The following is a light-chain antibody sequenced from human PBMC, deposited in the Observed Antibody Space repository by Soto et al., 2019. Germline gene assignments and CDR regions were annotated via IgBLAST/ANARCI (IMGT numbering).Light chain of an antibody. V-gene: IGKV1-39*01. CDR2: AAS. Sequence: DIQMTQSPSSLSASVGDRVTITCRASQSISSSLHWYQQRPGKAPNLLIYAASSLHSGVPSGFSRSGPGTDFTLTISSLQPEDFATYYCQQSFSTLGRTFGQGTKVEIK. CDR1: QSISSS. J-gene: IGKJ1*01. CDR3: QQSFSTLGRT.